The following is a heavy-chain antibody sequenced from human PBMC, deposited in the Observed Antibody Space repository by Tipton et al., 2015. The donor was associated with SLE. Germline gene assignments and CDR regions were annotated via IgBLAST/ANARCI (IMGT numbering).Heavy chain of an antibody. CDR2: ISSGSSTI. D-gene: IGHD4-23*01. V-gene: IGHV3-48*01. J-gene: IGHJ4*02. CDR3: ARDYGGNSILDY. CDR1: GFTFSSYS. Sequence: QLVQSGGGLVQPGGSLRLSCAASGFTFSSYSMNWVRQAPGKGLEWVSYISSGSSTIYFADSVRGRFTISRDNDKNSLYLQMNSLRPDDTAVYYCARDYGGNSILDYWGQGTLVTVSS.